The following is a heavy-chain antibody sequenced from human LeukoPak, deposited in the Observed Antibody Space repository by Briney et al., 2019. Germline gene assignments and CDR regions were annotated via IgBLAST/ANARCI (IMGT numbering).Heavy chain of an antibody. CDR1: GYTFTSYG. CDR3: ARDYHYCDSSDWEDCFDP. Sequence: ASVKVSCRASGYTFTSYGISWVRQAPGQGLEWMGWISAYDGDTNYAQELQGRLTMTTDTSTSTAYMDLRSLRSDDTAVYYCARDYHYCDSSDWEDCFDPWGQGTLVAVSS. V-gene: IGHV1-18*01. J-gene: IGHJ5*02. CDR2: ISAYDGDT. D-gene: IGHD3-22*01.